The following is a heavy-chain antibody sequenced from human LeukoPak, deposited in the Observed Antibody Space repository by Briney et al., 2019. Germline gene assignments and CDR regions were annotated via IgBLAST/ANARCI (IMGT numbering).Heavy chain of an antibody. CDR2: IHYSGST. V-gene: IGHV4-59*01. Sequence: SETLSLTCAVSGGSISSYYWSWIRQPPGRGLEWIGSIHYSGSTSYNSSLKSRVTMSIDTSKNQFSLKLSSVTPADTAVYYCARQVYSSSWSYYFEYWGQGILVTVSS. CDR3: ARQVYSSSWSYYFEY. CDR1: GGSISSYY. D-gene: IGHD6-13*01. J-gene: IGHJ4*02.